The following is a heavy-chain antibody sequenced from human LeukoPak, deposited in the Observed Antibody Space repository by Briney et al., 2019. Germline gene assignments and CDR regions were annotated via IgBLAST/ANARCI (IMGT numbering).Heavy chain of an antibody. J-gene: IGHJ4*02. D-gene: IGHD3-9*01. CDR1: GFTFSSYA. Sequence: RGSLRLSCAASGFTFSSYAMGWVRQAPGKGLEWVSAISGSGGRTDYADSVKGRFTISRDNSKNSLYLQMISLRAEDTALYYCAKPATYYDILTGYDYWGQGTLVTVSS. V-gene: IGHV3-23*01. CDR3: AKPATYYDILTGYDY. CDR2: ISGSGGRT.